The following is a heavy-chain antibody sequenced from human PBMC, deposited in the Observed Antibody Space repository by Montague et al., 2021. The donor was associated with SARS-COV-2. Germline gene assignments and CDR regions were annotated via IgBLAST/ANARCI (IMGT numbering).Heavy chain of an antibody. CDR1: GGSFSGYY. CDR2: INHSGST. V-gene: IGHV4-34*01. J-gene: IGHJ4*02. Sequence: SETLSLTCAVYGGSFSGYYWSWIRQPPGKGLEWIGEINHSGSTKYNPSLKSRVTISVDTSKNQFSLKLSSVTAADTAVHYCARGTERVFTYDYDSSGYASDYWGQGTLVTVSS. D-gene: IGHD3-22*01. CDR3: ARGTERVFTYDYDSSGYASDY.